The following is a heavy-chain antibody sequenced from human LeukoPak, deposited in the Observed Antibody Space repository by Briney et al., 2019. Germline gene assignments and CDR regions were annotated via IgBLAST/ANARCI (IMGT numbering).Heavy chain of an antibody. V-gene: IGHV3-48*04. D-gene: IGHD4-17*01. CDR2: ISSSGSTI. CDR1: GLTFSIHW. J-gene: IGHJ3*02. Sequence: GGSLRLSCAASGLTFSIHWMNWVRQAPGKGLEWVSYISSSGSTIYYADSVKGRFTISRDNAKNSLYLQMNSLRAEDTAVYYCARGLAGDYVLDAFDIWGQGTMVTVSS. CDR3: ARGLAGDYVLDAFDI.